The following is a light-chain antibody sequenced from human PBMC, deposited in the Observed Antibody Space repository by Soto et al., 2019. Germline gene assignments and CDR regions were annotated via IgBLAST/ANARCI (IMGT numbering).Light chain of an antibody. Sequence: EIVLTQSPATLSLSPGERATLSCRASQSVSSYLAWYQQKPGQAPRLLIYDASNRATGIPARFSGSGSGTDFTLTISSLESEDFATYYCQQSYSTPPGTFGQGTKVEIK. J-gene: IGKJ1*01. CDR1: QSVSSY. CDR3: QQSYSTPPGT. CDR2: DAS. V-gene: IGKV3-11*01.